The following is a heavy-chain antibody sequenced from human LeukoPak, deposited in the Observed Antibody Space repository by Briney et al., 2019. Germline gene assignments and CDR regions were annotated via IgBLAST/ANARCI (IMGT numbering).Heavy chain of an antibody. CDR1: GYTFTSYY. J-gene: IGHJ4*02. Sequence: VASVKVSCKASGYTFTSYYMHWVRQAPGQGLEWMGIINPSGGSTSYAQKFQGRVTMTTDTSTSTAYMELRSLRSDDTAVYYCARDRRWELRGGSYFDYWGQGTLVTVSS. D-gene: IGHD1-26*01. V-gene: IGHV1-46*01. CDR2: INPSGGST. CDR3: ARDRRWELRGGSYFDY.